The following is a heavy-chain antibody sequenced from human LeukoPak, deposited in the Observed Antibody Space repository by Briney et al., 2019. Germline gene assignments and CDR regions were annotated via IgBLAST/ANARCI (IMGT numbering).Heavy chain of an antibody. CDR3: ARGNGYTVFDI. Sequence: GGSLRLSCAASGFTFSSYWMHWVRQAPGKGLVWVSRINSDGSITNYADSVKGRFTISRDNAKNTLYLQMNSLRAEDTAVYYFARGNGYTVFDIWGQGTRVPVSS. J-gene: IGHJ3*02. D-gene: IGHD5-24*01. CDR1: GFTFSSYW. CDR2: INSDGSIT. V-gene: IGHV3-74*01.